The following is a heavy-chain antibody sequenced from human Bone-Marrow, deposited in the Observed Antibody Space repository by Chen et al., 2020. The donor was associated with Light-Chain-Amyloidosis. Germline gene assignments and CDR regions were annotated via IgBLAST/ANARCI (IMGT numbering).Heavy chain of an antibody. CDR3: AEINTN. CDR2: IKQDGSEK. Sequence: EVQLVESGGGLVQPGGSLRLFCVASGLTFSSHWMSWVRPAPGKGLEWVANIKQDGSEKYYADSVKGRFTISRDNAKNSLYLQMNSLRAEDTAVYYCAEINTNWGQGTLVTVSS. J-gene: IGHJ4*02. V-gene: IGHV3-7*01. CDR1: GLTFSSHW.